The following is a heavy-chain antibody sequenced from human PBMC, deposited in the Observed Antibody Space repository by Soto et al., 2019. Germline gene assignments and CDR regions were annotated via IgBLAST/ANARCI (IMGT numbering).Heavy chain of an antibody. CDR3: ARGFGIESRMDV. D-gene: IGHD3-16*01. CDR1: GGTFSSYA. J-gene: IGHJ6*02. Sequence: SVKVSCKASGGTFSSYAISWVRQAPGQGLEWMGGIIPIFGTANYAQKFQGRVTITADESTSTAYMELSSLRSEDAAVYYCARGFGIESRMDVWGQGTTVTVSS. V-gene: IGHV1-69*13. CDR2: IIPIFGTA.